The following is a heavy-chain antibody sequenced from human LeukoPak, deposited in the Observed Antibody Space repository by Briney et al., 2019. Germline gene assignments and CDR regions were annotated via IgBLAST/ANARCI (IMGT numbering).Heavy chain of an antibody. CDR2: ISGSGDNT. J-gene: IGHJ4*02. CDR3: AKDHSDILTGYSDY. V-gene: IGHV3-23*01. D-gene: IGHD3-9*01. Sequence: GGSLRLSCAASGFTFSSYAMSWVRQPPGKGLEWVSGISGSGDNTYYADSVKGRFTISRDNSKKTLYLHPNSLRVEDAAVYYCAKDHSDILTGYSDYWGQGTLVTVSS. CDR1: GFTFSSYA.